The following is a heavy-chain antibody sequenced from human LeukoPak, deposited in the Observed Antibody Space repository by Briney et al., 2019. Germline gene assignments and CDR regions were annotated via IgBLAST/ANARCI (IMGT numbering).Heavy chain of an antibody. J-gene: IGHJ4*02. Sequence: SETLSLTCAVYGGSFSGYYWSWIRQPPGKGLEWIGEINHSGSTNYNPSLKSRVTISVDTSKNQFSLKLSSVTAADTAVYYCARHAVYAGSGWAFDYWGQGTLVTVSS. D-gene: IGHD6-19*01. CDR3: ARHAVYAGSGWAFDY. CDR2: INHSGST. V-gene: IGHV4-34*01. CDR1: GGSFSGYY.